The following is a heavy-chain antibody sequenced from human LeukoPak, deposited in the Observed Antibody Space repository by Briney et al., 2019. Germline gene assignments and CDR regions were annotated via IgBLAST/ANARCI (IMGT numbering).Heavy chain of an antibody. J-gene: IGHJ4*02. CDR3: ARAYSGYDFFDY. D-gene: IGHD5-12*01. Sequence: SVKVSCKASGGTFSSYAISWVRQAPGQGLEWMGGIIPIFGTANYAQKFQGRVTITADESTSTAYMEVSSLRSEDTAVYYCARAYSGYDFFDYWGQGILVTVSS. CDR1: GGTFSSYA. CDR2: IIPIFGTA. V-gene: IGHV1-69*01.